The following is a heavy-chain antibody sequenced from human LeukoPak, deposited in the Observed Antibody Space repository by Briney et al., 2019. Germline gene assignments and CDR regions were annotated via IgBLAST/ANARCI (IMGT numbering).Heavy chain of an antibody. J-gene: IGHJ4*02. CDR2: IIPIFGTA. CDR1: RGTFSSYA. Sequence: ASVKVSCKASRGTFSSYAISWVRQAPGQGLEWMGGIIPIFGTAYYAQKFQGRVTITADESTSTAYMELSSLRSEDTAVYYCARVREDYYDSSGYYHCHFDYWGQGTLVTVSS. V-gene: IGHV1-69*13. CDR3: ARVREDYYDSSGYYHCHFDY. D-gene: IGHD3-22*01.